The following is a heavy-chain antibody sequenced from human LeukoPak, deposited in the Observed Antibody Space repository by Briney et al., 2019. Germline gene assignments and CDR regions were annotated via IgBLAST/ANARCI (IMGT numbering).Heavy chain of an antibody. D-gene: IGHD4-17*01. V-gene: IGHV5-10-1*01. J-gene: IGHJ4*02. CDR1: GYSFTTYW. CDR2: IDPSDSYT. CDR3: AILYADYPDY. Sequence: GESLRISCKSSGYSFTTYWITWVRQMPGKGLEWMGTIDPSDSYTNYSPSFQGHVTISAVKSISTAYLQWSSLKASDTAMYYCAILYADYPDYWGQGTRLTVSS.